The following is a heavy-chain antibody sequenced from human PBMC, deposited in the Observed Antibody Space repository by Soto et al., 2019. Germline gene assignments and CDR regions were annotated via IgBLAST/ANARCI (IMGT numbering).Heavy chain of an antibody. V-gene: IGHV3-11*01. Sequence: PGGSLRLSCAASGFTFSDYYMTWIRQSPGKGLEWVSYISSSGSTIYNADSVKGRFTISRDNAKNSLYLQMNSLRAEDTAVYYCGREDDSSGYYFDFWGQGTLVT. J-gene: IGHJ4*02. CDR1: GFTFSDYY. CDR2: ISSSGSTI. D-gene: IGHD3-22*01. CDR3: GREDDSSGYYFDF.